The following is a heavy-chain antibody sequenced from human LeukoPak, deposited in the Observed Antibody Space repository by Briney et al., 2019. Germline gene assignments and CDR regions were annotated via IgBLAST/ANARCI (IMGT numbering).Heavy chain of an antibody. CDR3: ARDTGSGSYYNHLDY. J-gene: IGHJ4*02. D-gene: IGHD3-10*01. CDR2: IWYDGSNK. V-gene: IGHV3-33*01. Sequence: GGSLRLSCAASGFTISSYGMHWVRQAPGKGLEWVAVIWYDGSNKYYADSVKGRFTISRDNSKNTLYLQMNILRAEDTAVYYCARDTGSGSYYNHLDYWGQGTLVTVSS. CDR1: GFTISSYG.